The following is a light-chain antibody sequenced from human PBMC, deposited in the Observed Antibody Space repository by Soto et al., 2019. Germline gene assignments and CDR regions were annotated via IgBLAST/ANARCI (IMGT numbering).Light chain of an antibody. V-gene: IGKV2-28*01. CDR2: LGS. CDR3: MQARQTQLT. Sequence: DIVMTQSPLSLPVTPGEPASISCRSSQSLLHSNGYNYLDWYLQKPGQSPQLLIYLGSNRASGVPYRFSGSGSGTDFTLNISRVEAEDVGVYSCMQARQTQLTFGGGTKVEIK. J-gene: IGKJ4*02. CDR1: QSLLHSNGYNY.